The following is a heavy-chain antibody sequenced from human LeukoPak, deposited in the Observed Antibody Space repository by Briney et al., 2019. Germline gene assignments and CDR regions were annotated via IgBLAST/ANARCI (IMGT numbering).Heavy chain of an antibody. J-gene: IGHJ4*01. CDR3: AKGAEYGSGSYSSGDN. CDR2: MNPNSGNT. Sequence: ASVKVSCKASGYTFTSYDINWVRQATGQGLEWMGWMNPNSGNTGYAQKFQGRVTMTRNTSISTAYMELGSLRSEDTAVYYGAKGAEYGSGSYSSGDNWGQEPWSPSPQ. V-gene: IGHV1-8*01. D-gene: IGHD3-10*01. CDR1: GYTFTSYD.